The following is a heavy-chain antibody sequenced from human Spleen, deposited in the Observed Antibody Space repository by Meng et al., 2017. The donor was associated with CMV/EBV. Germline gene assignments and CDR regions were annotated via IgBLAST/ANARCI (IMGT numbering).Heavy chain of an antibody. CDR2: ITGSSSYI. D-gene: IGHD3-10*01. V-gene: IGHV3-21*04. Sequence: GGSLRLSCAASGFTFSTYSMNWVRQAPGKGLEWVSSITGSSSYIYYADSVKGRFTISRDNAKNSLYLQMNSLRVEDTAVYFCAKDRTSVLLGGGVRGVRALVSWGQGTLVTVSS. CDR3: AKDRTSVLLGGGVRGVRALVS. J-gene: IGHJ4*02. CDR1: GFTFSTYS.